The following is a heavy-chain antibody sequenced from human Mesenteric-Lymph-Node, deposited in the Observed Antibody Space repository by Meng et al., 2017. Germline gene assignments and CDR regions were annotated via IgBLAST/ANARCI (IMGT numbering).Heavy chain of an antibody. J-gene: IGHJ4*02. CDR3: ASGTGAADS. CDR1: GYTFTGYY. D-gene: IGHD1-1*01. CDR2: INPNSGGT. V-gene: IGHV1-2*06. Sequence: QGERGQSGAEVTKPGGSVKVSCKAYGYTFTGYYMHWVRQAPGQGLEWMGLINPNSGGTNYAQKFQGRVTMTRDTSISTAYMELNRLISDDTAVYYCASGTGAADSWGQGTLVTVSS.